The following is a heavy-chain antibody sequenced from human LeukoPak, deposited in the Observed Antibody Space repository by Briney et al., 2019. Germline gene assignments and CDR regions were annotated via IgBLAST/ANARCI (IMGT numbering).Heavy chain of an antibody. V-gene: IGHV3-7*01. Sequence: GGSLRLSCAASAFTFSDYYMSWIRQAPGKGLEWVANIKHDGSDSFYVDSVKGRFTISRDNSENSLYLQMHSLRDEATAMYFCPRDRKSTSDGGLDSWGQGTVVTVSS. CDR1: AFTFSDYY. CDR3: PRDRKSTSDGGLDS. CDR2: IKHDGSDS. D-gene: IGHD2-2*01. J-gene: IGHJ4*02.